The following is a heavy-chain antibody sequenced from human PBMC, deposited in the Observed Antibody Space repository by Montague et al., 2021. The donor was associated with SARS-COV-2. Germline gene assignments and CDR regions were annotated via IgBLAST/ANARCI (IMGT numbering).Heavy chain of an antibody. CDR2: IYASGGT. D-gene: IGHD5-18*01. Sequence: TLSLTCSVSGGSISSGRYFWNWIRQPARKTLEWIGRIYASGGTTYNPSLETRVTMSVDTSKNVLSLQLNSVTAADTAIYYCAGGGRGASYGTEFWGQGILVTVSS. V-gene: IGHV4-61*02. CDR3: AGGGRGASYGTEF. CDR1: GGSISSGRYF. J-gene: IGHJ4*02.